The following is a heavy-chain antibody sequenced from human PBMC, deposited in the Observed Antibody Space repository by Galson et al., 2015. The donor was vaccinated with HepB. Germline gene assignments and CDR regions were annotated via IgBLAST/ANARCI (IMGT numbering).Heavy chain of an antibody. V-gene: IGHV3-66*01. CDR1: GFTVSSNY. CDR2: IYSGGST. J-gene: IGHJ6*03. CDR3: ASYGNSSSWYFSYYYYYMDV. D-gene: IGHD6-13*01. Sequence: SLRLSCAASGFTVSSNYMSWVRQAPGKGLEWVSVIYSGGSTYYADSVKGRLTISRDNSKNTLYLQMNSLRAEDTAVYYCASYGNSSSWYFSYYYYYMDVWGKGTTVTVSS.